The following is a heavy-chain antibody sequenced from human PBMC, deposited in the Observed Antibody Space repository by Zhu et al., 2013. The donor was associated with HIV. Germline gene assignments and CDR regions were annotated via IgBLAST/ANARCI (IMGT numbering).Heavy chain of an antibody. CDR1: GGTLSSYG. Sequence: QVQLVQSGAEVKKPGSSVKVSCKASGGTLSSYGISWVRQAPRQGLEWMGGIIPIFGTANYAQKFQGRVTITADESTSTAYMELSSLRSEDTAVYYCARERITMIVVVTGANAFDIWAKGQWSRLF. D-gene: IGHD3-22*01. CDR2: IIPIFGTA. V-gene: IGHV1-69*01. J-gene: IGHJ3*02. CDR3: ARERITMIVVVTGANAFDI.